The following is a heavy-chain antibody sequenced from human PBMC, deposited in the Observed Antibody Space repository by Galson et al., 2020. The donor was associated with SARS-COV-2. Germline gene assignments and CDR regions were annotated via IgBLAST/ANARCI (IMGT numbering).Heavy chain of an antibody. Sequence: GGSLRLSCAASGFTFNSYAMSWVRQAPGKGLEWVSTTSGSGGDTFYANSVRGRFTISRDNPKNTLYLQMNSLRVEDTAVYYCATDEHTYYGTFDYWGQGTLVTVSS. CDR2: TSGSGGDT. V-gene: IGHV3-23*01. D-gene: IGHD3-10*01. CDR3: ATDEHTYYGTFDY. CDR1: GFTFNSYA. J-gene: IGHJ4*02.